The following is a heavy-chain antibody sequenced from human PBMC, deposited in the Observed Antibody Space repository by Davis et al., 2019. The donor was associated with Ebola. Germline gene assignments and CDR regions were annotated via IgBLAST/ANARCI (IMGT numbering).Heavy chain of an antibody. CDR3: ARDAVELLTYNWFDP. D-gene: IGHD3-10*01. J-gene: IGHJ5*02. CDR2: ISSSSTTI. V-gene: IGHV3-48*01. Sequence: GGSLRLSCAASGFTFSSYAMSWVRQAPGKGLEWISYISSSSTTIYYADSVKGRFTISRDNSKNTLYLQMNSLRPEDTAVYYCARDAVELLTYNWFDPWGQGTLVTVSS. CDR1: GFTFSSYA.